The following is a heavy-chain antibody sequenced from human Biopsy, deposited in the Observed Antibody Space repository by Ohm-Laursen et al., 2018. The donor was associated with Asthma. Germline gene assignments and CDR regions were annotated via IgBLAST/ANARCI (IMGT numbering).Heavy chain of an antibody. CDR3: ARGVDRVTGLLDHFDS. D-gene: IGHD2-21*02. CDR2: VYYSGST. Sequence: SDTLSLTCTVSGGSINNFYWSWIRQPPGKGLESIGHVYYSGSTNYNPSLKSRVTISIDASKNQFSLKLTSVTAADTAVYYCARGVDRVTGLLDHFDSWGQGTLVTVSS. J-gene: IGHJ4*02. V-gene: IGHV4-59*07. CDR1: GGSINNFY.